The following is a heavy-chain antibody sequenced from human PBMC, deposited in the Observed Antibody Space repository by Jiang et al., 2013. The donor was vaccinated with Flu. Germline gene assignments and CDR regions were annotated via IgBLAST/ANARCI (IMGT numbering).Heavy chain of an antibody. D-gene: IGHD6-19*01. CDR1: GYTFTGYY. CDR3: ARDRNTGSGWYHY. Sequence: GAEVKKPGASVKVSCKASGYTFTGYYMHWVRQAPGQGLEWMGWINPNSGGTNYAQKFQGRVTMTRDTSISTAYMELSRLRSDDTAVYYCARDRNTGSGWYHYWGQGTLVTVSS. CDR2: INPNSGGT. V-gene: IGHV1-2*02. J-gene: IGHJ4*02.